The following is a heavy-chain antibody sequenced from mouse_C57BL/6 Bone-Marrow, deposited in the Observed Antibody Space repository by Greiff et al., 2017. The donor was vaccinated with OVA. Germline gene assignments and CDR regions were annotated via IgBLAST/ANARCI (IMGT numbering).Heavy chain of an antibody. J-gene: IGHJ1*03. CDR3: TTEDGRDFDV. Sequence: EVQLQQSGAELVRPGASVKLSCTASGFNIKDDYMHWVKQRPEQGLEWIGWIDPENGDTEYASKFQGKATITADTSSNTAYLQLSSLTSEDTAVYYCTTEDGRDFDVWGTGTTVTVSS. D-gene: IGHD1-1*01. CDR1: GFNIKDDY. V-gene: IGHV14-4*01. CDR2: IDPENGDT.